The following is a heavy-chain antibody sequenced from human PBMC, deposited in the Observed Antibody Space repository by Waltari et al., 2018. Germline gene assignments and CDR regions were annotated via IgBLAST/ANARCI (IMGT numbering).Heavy chain of an antibody. CDR1: GYTFTDYY. D-gene: IGHD2-15*01. V-gene: IGHV1-69-2*01. J-gene: IGHJ3*02. CDR2: VDHEDGET. CDR3: ATAAGCSGGSCYPNDAFDI. Sequence: EVQLVQSGAEVKKPGATVKISCKVSGYTFTDYYMHWVQQAPGKGLEWMGLVDHEDGETIYAEKFQGRVTITADTSTDTAYMELSSLRSEDTAVYYCATAAGCSGGSCYPNDAFDIWGQGTMVTVSS.